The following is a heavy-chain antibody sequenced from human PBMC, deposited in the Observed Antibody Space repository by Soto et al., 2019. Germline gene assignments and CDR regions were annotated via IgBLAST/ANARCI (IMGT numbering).Heavy chain of an antibody. CDR3: ARDNPGYSSGWYRGTDAFDI. CDR2: INPNSGGT. D-gene: IGHD6-19*01. J-gene: IGHJ3*02. V-gene: IGHV1-2*04. CDR1: GYTFTGYY. Sequence: ASVKVSCKASGYTFTGYYMHWVRQAPGQGLEWMGWINPNSGGTNYAQKFQGWVTMTRDTSISTAYMELSRLRSDDTAVYYCARDNPGYSSGWYRGTDAFDIWGQGTMVTVSS.